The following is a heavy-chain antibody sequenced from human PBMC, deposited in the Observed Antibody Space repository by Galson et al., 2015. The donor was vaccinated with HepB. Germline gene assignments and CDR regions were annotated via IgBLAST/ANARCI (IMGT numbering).Heavy chain of an antibody. CDR1: GFTFSSYA. CDR2: ISYDGSNK. CDR3: ARDGGGGDYSFDY. Sequence: SLRLSCAASGFTFSSYAMHWVRQAPGKGLEWVAVISYDGSNKYYADSVKGRFTISRDNSKNTLYLQMNSLRAEDTAVYYCARDGGGGDYSFDYWGQGTLVTVSS. J-gene: IGHJ4*02. D-gene: IGHD4-17*01. V-gene: IGHV3-30*04.